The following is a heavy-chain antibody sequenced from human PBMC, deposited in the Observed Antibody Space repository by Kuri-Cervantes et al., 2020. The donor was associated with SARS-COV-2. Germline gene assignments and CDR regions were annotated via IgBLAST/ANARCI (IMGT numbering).Heavy chain of an antibody. CDR2: FDPEDGET. D-gene: IGHD5-24*01. J-gene: IGHJ4*02. CDR1: GYTLTELS. Sequence: ASVKVSCKVSGYTLTELSMHWVRQAPGKGLEWMGGFDPEDGETIYAQKFQGRVTMTEDTSTDTAYMELRSLRSEDTAVYYCGRVSWLQLWRRYSDSWGQGTLVTVSS. V-gene: IGHV1-24*01. CDR3: GRVSWLQLWRRYSDS.